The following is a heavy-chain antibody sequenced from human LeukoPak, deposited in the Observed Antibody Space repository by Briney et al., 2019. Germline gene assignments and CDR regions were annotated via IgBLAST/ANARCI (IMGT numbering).Heavy chain of an antibody. V-gene: IGHV4-61*02. CDR3: ARHVGNVVKGGYCSGGSCYSVMDAFDI. Sequence: SETLSLTCTVSGGSISSGSYYWSWIRQPAGKGLEWIGRVYTSGSTNYNPSLKSRVTISVDTSKNQFSLKLSSVTAADTAVYYCARHVGNVVKGGYCSGGSCYSVMDAFDIWGQGTMVTVSS. D-gene: IGHD2-15*01. CDR2: VYTSGST. J-gene: IGHJ3*02. CDR1: GGSISSGSYY.